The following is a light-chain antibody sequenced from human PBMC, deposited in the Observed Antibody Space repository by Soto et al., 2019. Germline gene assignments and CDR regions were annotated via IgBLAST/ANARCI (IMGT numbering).Light chain of an antibody. CDR2: GVR. CDR1: GNDIGAYDY. Sequence: QSALTQPTSVSGSPGQSIAIPCTGNGNDIGAYDYVSWYQQHPGKAPRLLIHGVRNRPPGISSRFSGFKSGLTASLTISGLQAEDEADYYCSSFTTSRLSVFGPGTKVTVL. J-gene: IGLJ1*01. CDR3: SSFTTSRLSV. V-gene: IGLV2-14*01.